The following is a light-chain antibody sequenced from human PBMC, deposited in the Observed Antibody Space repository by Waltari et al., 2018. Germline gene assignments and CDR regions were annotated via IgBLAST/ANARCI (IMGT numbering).Light chain of an antibody. V-gene: IGKV4-1*01. CDR2: WAS. CDR3: HQYFSSPFT. Sequence: DIVMTQSPASLAVSLGERATIKCKSSQSLFSSANNKNFLAWYQQRAGQPPKLLLSWASTRESGVPDRFSATVSGTDFSLTINNLQAEDVAVYFCHQYFSSPFTFGQGTKLEIK. CDR1: QSLFSSANNKNF. J-gene: IGKJ2*01.